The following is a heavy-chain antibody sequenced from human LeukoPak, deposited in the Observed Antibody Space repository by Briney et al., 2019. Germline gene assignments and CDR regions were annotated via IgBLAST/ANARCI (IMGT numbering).Heavy chain of an antibody. CDR3: ARESVKDYYDSSGYSEYFQH. D-gene: IGHD3-22*01. CDR2: INPNSGGT. V-gene: IGHV1-2*02. J-gene: IGHJ1*01. CDR1: GYTFTGYY. Sequence: ASVKVSCKASGYTFTGYYMHWVRQAPGQGLEWMGWINPNSGGTNYAQKLQGRVSMTRDTSISTAYMELSRLRSDDTAVYYCARESVKDYYDSSGYSEYFQHWGQGTLVTVSS.